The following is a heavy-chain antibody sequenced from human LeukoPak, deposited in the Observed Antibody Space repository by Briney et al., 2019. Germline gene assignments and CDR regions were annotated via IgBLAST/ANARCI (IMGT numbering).Heavy chain of an antibody. CDR1: GFTFSRYA. V-gene: IGHV3-23*01. CDR2: ISGSGDST. D-gene: IGHD3-16*01. CDR3: AKDLDDRN. Sequence: GGSLRLSCAGSGFTFSRYAMSWVRQAPGKGLDWVSGISGSGDSTYSADSMRGRFTISRDNSKNTLYLQMNSLGAEDTAVYYCAKDLDDRNWGQGTLVTVSS. J-gene: IGHJ4*02.